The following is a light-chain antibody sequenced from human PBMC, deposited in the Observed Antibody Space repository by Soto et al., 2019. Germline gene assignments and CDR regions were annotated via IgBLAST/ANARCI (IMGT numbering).Light chain of an antibody. CDR2: VAS. V-gene: IGKV3-20*01. CDR1: QSFSSSY. Sequence: EIVVTQSPGTLPLSPGERATLSCRASQSFSSSYLDWYHQKPGQAPRLLIYVASNRATGIPDRFSVSASGTDFSLTISRMEPEEFAVYYCQHYGTSTLFGPGNKVDIK. CDR3: QHYGTSTL. J-gene: IGKJ3*01.